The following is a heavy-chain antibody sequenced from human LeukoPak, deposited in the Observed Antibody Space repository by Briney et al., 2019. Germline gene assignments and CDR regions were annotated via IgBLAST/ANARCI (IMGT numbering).Heavy chain of an antibody. CDR3: ARGRAATPFDY. J-gene: IGHJ4*02. Sequence: SETLSLTCPVSGGSPSSYDWTWIRQPPGKGLEWIGYINYSGSTKHKPSLKSRVTISVDTSKNQFSLKLSSVTAADTAVYYCARGRAATPFDYWGQGTLVTVSS. V-gene: IGHV4-59*01. CDR2: INYSGST. CDR1: GGSPSSYD. D-gene: IGHD1-26*01.